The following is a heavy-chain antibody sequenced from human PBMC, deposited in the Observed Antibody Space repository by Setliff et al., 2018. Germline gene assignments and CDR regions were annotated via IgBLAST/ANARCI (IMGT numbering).Heavy chain of an antibody. J-gene: IGHJ4*02. D-gene: IGHD2-2*01. Sequence: ASVKVSCKASGYTFSDFGISWVRQAPGQGLEWMGWISAHTGNTFYSPKFHGRLTLTTDTSARTAYMELRSLSSADTAVYYCARLVRYCTRTSCQRTPGAEYWGQGTLVTVSS. CDR2: ISAHTGNT. CDR3: ARLVRYCTRTSCQRTPGAEY. CDR1: GYTFSDFG. V-gene: IGHV1-18*01.